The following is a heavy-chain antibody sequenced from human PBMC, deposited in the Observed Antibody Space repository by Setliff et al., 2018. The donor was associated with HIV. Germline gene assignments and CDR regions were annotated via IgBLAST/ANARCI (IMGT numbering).Heavy chain of an antibody. CDR3: ATFYNSGSLTSFDY. J-gene: IGHJ4*02. V-gene: IGHV1-24*01. D-gene: IGHD3-10*01. CDR2: FDPQDGET. Sequence: ASVKVSCKIYGYTLSELSMHWVRQAPGKGLEWMGYFDPQDGETVYAQKFQGRVTLTEEKSTDTAYMELSSLRSDDTAVYYCATFYNSGSLTSFDYWGQGTVVTVSS. CDR1: GYTLSELS.